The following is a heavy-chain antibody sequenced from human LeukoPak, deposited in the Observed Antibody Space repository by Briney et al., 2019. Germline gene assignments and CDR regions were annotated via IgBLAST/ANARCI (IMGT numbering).Heavy chain of an antibody. D-gene: IGHD6-13*01. CDR2: IIPIFGTA. J-gene: IGHJ2*01. CDR3: ARVRLYSSTYYWYFDL. V-gene: IGHV1-69*05. Sequence: SVKVSCKASGGTFSSYAISWVRQAPGQGLEWMGGIIPIFGTANYAQKFQGRVAITTDESTSTAYMELSSLRSEDTAVYYCARVRLYSSTYYWYFDLWGRGTLVTVSS. CDR1: GGTFSSYA.